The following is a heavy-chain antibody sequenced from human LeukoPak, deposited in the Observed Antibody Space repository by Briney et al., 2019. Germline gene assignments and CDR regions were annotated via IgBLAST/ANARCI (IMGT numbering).Heavy chain of an antibody. V-gene: IGHV3-23*01. J-gene: IGHJ3*02. D-gene: IGHD5-24*01. CDR1: GFTFSSYA. CDR2: ISGSGGST. Sequence: GGSLRLSCAASGFTFSSYAMSWVRQAPGKGLEWVSAISGSGGSTYYADSVKGRFTISRDHSKNTLYLQMNSLRAEDTAVYYCARARDGYNWGAFDIWGQGTMVTVSS. CDR3: ARARDGYNWGAFDI.